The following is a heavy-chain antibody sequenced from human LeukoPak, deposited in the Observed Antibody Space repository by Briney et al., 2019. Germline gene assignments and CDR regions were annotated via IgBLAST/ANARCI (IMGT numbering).Heavy chain of an antibody. Sequence: ASVKVSCKASGYTFTGYYMHWVRQAPGQGLEWMGWINPNSGGTNYAQKFQGRVTMTRDTSISTAYMELSRLRSDDTAVYYCARVGYSYGLGYYFDYWAKEPWSPSPQ. CDR2: INPNSGGT. CDR1: GYTFTGYY. J-gene: IGHJ4*01. V-gene: IGHV1-2*02. D-gene: IGHD5-18*01. CDR3: ARVGYSYGLGYYFDY.